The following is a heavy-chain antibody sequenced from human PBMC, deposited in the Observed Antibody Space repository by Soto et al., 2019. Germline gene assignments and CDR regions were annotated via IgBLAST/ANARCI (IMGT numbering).Heavy chain of an antibody. V-gene: IGHV1-8*02. CDR3: ARMASAGTLNWFDP. CDR2: MNPGSGKT. D-gene: IGHD6-13*01. Sequence: ASVKVSCKASGYTFINFDISWVRQAAGQGLEWLGWMNPGSGKTGYASKFQGRVAMTRDASTGTSHLELSSLTSDDTAVYYCARMASAGTLNWFDPWGQGSLVTVSS. J-gene: IGHJ5*02. CDR1: GYTFINFD.